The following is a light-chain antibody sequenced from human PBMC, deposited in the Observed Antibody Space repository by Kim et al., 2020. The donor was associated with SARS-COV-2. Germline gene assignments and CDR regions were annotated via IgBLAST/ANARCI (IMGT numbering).Light chain of an antibody. V-gene: IGLV2-23*01. CDR2: EDN. CDR1: SSDVGNYNL. Sequence: QSALTQPASVSGSPGQSITISCTGTSSDVGNYNLVYWYQHHPGKAPKLMIYEDNKRPSGVSNRFSGSKSGNTASLTISGLQAEDEADYYCCAYAGRNILVFGGGTKVTVL. J-gene: IGLJ2*01. CDR3: CAYAGRNILV.